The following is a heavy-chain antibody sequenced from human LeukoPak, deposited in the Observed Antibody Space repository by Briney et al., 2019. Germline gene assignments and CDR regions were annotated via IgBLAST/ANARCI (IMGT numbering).Heavy chain of an antibody. D-gene: IGHD3-9*01. CDR2: INHSGST. Sequence: SETLSLTCAVYGVSFSGYYWSWIRQPPGKGLEWIGEINHSGSTNYNPSLKSRVTISVDTSKNQFSPKLSSVTAADTAVYYCARGYPYYDILTGYYTRYYFDYWGQGTLVTVSS. CDR1: GVSFSGYY. J-gene: IGHJ4*02. V-gene: IGHV4-34*01. CDR3: ARGYPYYDILTGYYTRYYFDY.